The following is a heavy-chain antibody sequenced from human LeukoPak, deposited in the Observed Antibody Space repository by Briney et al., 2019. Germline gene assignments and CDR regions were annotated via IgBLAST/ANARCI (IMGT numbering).Heavy chain of an antibody. V-gene: IGHV3-9*03. J-gene: IGHJ4*02. Sequence: PGGSLRLSCGASGFPFDDYAMHWVRRAPGRGLEWVSGSSWNSGSIGYADSVKGRFTIPRDNAKNSLYLQMNSLRAEYMAVYYCAKDGGSWGQGTLVSVSS. CDR2: SSWNSGSI. CDR1: GFPFDDYA. CDR3: AKDGGS. D-gene: IGHD1-1*01.